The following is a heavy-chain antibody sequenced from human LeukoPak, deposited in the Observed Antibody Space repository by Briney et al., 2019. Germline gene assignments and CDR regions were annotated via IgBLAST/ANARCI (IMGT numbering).Heavy chain of an antibody. V-gene: IGHV1-18*01. D-gene: IGHD3-22*01. CDR2: ISAYNGNT. CDR3: ARVAYYDSSAYYYDYYSDF. J-gene: IGHJ4*02. CDR1: GYIFTSYG. Sequence: ASVKVSCKASGYIFTSYGISWVRQAPGQGLEGMGLISAYNGNTNYAQKLQGRVTMTTDTSTSTAYVELRSLRSDDNAVYYCARVAYYDSSAYYYDYYSDFCGQRTLVIVSS.